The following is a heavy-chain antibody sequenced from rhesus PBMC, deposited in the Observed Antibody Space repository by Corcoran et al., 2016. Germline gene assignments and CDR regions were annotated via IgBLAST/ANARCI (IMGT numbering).Heavy chain of an antibody. V-gene: IGHV4-122*02. CDR3: ARVAGVIPYYFDY. CDR2: IIYRGST. J-gene: IGHJ4*01. CDR1: GGSISSGYYY. Sequence: QVQLQESGPGLVKPSETLSLTCAVSGGSISSGYYYWSWSRQPPGKGLEWIGYIIYRGSTSYNPSLKSRVTISRDTSKNQFSLKLSSVTAADTAVYYCARVAGVIPYYFDYWGQGVLVTVSS. D-gene: IGHD3-34*01.